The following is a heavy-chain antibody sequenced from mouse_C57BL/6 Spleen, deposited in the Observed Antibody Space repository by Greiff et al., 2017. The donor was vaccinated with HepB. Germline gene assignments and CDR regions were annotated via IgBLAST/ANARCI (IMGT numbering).Heavy chain of an antibody. CDR1: GYAFSSSW. V-gene: IGHV1-82*01. J-gene: IGHJ4*01. D-gene: IGHD1-1*01. Sequence: QVQLQQSGPELVKPGASVKISCKASGYAFSSSWMNWVKQRPGKGLEWIGRIYPGDGDTNYNGKFKGKATLTADKSSSTAYMQLSSLTSEDSAVYVCARGDGSSYYAMDYWGQGTSVTVSS. CDR2: IYPGDGDT. CDR3: ARGDGSSYYAMDY.